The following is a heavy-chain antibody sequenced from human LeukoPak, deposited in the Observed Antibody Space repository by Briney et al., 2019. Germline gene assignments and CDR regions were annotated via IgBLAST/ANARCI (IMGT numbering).Heavy chain of an antibody. J-gene: IGHJ4*02. CDR2: ISGSGGST. V-gene: IGHV3-23*01. CDR1: GFTFSSYA. CDR3: AKEGGYCSSTSCYRRYYFDY. Sequence: PGGSLRLSCAASGFTFSSYAMSWVRQAPGKGREWVSGISGSGGSTYYADSGKGRFTISRDNSKNTPYLQMNSLRAEDTAIYYCAKEGGYCSSTSCYRRYYFDYWGQGTLVTVSS. D-gene: IGHD2-2*01.